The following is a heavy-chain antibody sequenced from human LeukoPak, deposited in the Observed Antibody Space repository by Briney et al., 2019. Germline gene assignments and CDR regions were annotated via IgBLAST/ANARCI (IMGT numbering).Heavy chain of an antibody. CDR3: ARVVGAIRD. CDR1: GGSISSYY. V-gene: IGHV4-59*01. Sequence: SETLSLTCTVSGGSISSYYWSWIRQPRGKGLEWIGYIYYSGSTNYNPSLKSRVTISVDTSKNQFSLKLSSVTAADTAVYYCARVVGAIRDWGQGTLVTVSS. D-gene: IGHD1-26*01. J-gene: IGHJ4*02. CDR2: IYYSGST.